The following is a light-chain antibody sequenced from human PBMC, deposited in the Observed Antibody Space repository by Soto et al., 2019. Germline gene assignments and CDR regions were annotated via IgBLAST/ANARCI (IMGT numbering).Light chain of an antibody. CDR2: DAS. Sequence: EIVLTQSPGTLSLSPGDRATLSCRASQSVSRSYLGWYQQKPGQAPRLLIYDASSRATGIPDRFSGGGSGTDFTLTISRLDPEDFAVYYCQQFSSYPLTFGGGTKVDIK. CDR3: QQFSSYPLT. J-gene: IGKJ4*01. CDR1: QSVSRSY. V-gene: IGKV3-20*01.